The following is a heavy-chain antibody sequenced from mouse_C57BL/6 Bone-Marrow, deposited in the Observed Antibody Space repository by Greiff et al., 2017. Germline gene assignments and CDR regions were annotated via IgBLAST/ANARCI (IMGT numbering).Heavy chain of an antibody. CDR1: GFTFTDYY. CDR3: ARYIRNYYGSSNAMDY. Sequence: EVHLVESGGGLVQPGGSLSLSCAASGFTFTDYYMSWVRQPPGKALEWLGFIRNKANGYTTEYSASVQGRFTISRDNSQSILYLQMNALRAEDSATYDCARYIRNYYGSSNAMDYWGQGTSVTVSS. V-gene: IGHV7-3*01. CDR2: IRNKANGYTT. D-gene: IGHD1-1*01. J-gene: IGHJ4*01.